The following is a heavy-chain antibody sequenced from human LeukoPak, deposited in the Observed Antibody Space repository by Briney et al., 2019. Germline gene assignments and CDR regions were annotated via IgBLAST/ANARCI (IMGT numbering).Heavy chain of an antibody. CDR1: GGSISSYY. V-gene: IGHV4-59*08. Sequence: PSETLSLTCTVSGGSISSYYWSWIRQPPGKGLEWIGYIYYSGSTNYNPSLKSRVTISVDPSKNQFSLKLSSVTAADTAVYYCARHRYDSSGSSEYYGMDVWGQGTTVIVSS. CDR3: ARHRYDSSGSSEYYGMDV. J-gene: IGHJ6*02. CDR2: IYYSGST. D-gene: IGHD3-22*01.